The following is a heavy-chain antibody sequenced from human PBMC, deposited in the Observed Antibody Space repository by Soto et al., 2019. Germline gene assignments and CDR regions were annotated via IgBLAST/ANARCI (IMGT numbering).Heavy chain of an antibody. J-gene: IGHJ4*02. CDR2: IFSVYAD. V-gene: IGHV2-26*01. D-gene: IGHD3-3*01. CDR1: GLSLTNARMG. Sequence: ESVPTRVNHTDTLTLTFTVSGLSLTNARMGVSWIRQPPRKSMVWLAHIFSVYADTYTTFLRSRLSMSMDTSKSQVVLTMTNMDPVDTATYYCARATGVYYDFWSGSKYDYWCQ. CDR3: ARATGVYYDFWSGSKYDY.